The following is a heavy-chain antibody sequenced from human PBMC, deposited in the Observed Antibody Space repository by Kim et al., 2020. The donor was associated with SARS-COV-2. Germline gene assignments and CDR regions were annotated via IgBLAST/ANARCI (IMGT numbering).Heavy chain of an antibody. CDR2: GDT. CDR3: ARDSWALDY. Sequence: GDTKYSQKFQGRVTITRDTSASTAYMDLSCLKSEDTAVYYCARDSWALDYWGQGTLVTVSS. V-gene: IGHV1-3*01. D-gene: IGHD6-13*01. J-gene: IGHJ4*02.